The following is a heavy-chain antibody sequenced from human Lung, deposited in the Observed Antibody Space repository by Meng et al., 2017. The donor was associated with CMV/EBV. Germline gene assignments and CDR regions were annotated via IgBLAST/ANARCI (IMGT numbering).Heavy chain of an antibody. V-gene: IGHV1-18*01. J-gene: IGHJ4*02. D-gene: IGHD3-9*01. CDR2: ISTRSDGI. CDR1: GYTFTKYG. Sequence: ASVKVSCKASGYTFTKYGISWVRQAPGQGLEWMAWISTRSDGIKHAQNFQNRVTLTTDTSTRTAYMELGGLRSDDTAMYYCARDVDWSLDYWGQGTLVTVSS. CDR3: ARDVDWSLDY.